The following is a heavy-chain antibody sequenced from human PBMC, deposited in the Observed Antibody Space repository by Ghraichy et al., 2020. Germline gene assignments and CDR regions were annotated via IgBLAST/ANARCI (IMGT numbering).Heavy chain of an antibody. D-gene: IGHD4-23*01. J-gene: IGHJ6*02. CDR1: GGSISSGGYY. Sequence: SETLSLTCTVSGGSISSGGYYWSWIRQHPGKGLEWIGYIYYSGSTYYNPSLKSRVTISVDTSKNQFSLKLSSVTAADTAVYYCARDRDYGGNGNPAYYGMDVWGQGTTVTVSS. V-gene: IGHV4-31*03. CDR2: IYYSGST. CDR3: ARDRDYGGNGNPAYYGMDV.